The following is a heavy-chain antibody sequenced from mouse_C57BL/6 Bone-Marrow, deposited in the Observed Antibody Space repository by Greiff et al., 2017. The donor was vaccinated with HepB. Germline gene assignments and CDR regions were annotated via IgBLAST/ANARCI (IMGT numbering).Heavy chain of an antibody. Sequence: VKLQQPGAELVKPGASVKLSCKASGYTFTSYWMHWVKQRPGQGLEWIGMIHPNSGSANYNEKFKSKATLTVDKSSSTAYMQLSSLTSEDSAVYYCAKTDYGSSYSFDYWGQGTTLTVSS. V-gene: IGHV1-64*01. D-gene: IGHD1-1*01. J-gene: IGHJ2*01. CDR3: AKTDYGSSYSFDY. CDR1: GYTFTSYW. CDR2: IHPNSGSA.